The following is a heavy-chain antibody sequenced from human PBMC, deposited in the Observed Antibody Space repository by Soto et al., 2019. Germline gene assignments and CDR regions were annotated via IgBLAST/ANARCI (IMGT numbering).Heavy chain of an antibody. CDR3: ARDSAVLPVTYFDY. J-gene: IGHJ4*02. CDR2: IYGGNAYT. CDR1: GYIFSDYV. V-gene: IGHV1-3*01. D-gene: IGHD2-2*01. Sequence: QVQLVQSGAEVKQPGASVKVSCKTSGYIFSDYVIHWVRQAPGQRPEWMGYIYGGNAYTTYSEKFQGRVTITRDTSATTAYMELSSLTSEDTAVYYCARDSAVLPVTYFDYWGLGTLVTVFS.